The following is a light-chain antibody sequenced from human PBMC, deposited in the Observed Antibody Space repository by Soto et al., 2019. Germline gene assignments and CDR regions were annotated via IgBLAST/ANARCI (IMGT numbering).Light chain of an antibody. CDR1: QSVSSSY. CDR2: GASSRAS. Sequence: EIVLTQSPGTLSLSPGERATLSCRASQSVSSSYLAWYQQKPGQAPRLLMYGASSRASSRATGIPDRFSGSGSGTDFTLTISRLEPEDFAVYYCQQYGSSPGFTFGPGTKVDIK. J-gene: IGKJ3*01. CDR3: QQYGSSPGFT. V-gene: IGKV3-20*01.